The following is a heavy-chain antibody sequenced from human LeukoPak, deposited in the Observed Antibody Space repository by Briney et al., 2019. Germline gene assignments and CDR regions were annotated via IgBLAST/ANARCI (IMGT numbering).Heavy chain of an antibody. J-gene: IGHJ4*02. CDR3: AGGGGASFEIEGDEAPFAY. Sequence: GGSLRLSCAASGLTFSSYWMHWVRQAPGKGLEYVSAISSNGGSTYYANSVKGRFTISRDNSKNTLYLQMDSLRAEDMAVYYCAGGGGASFEIEGDEAPFAYWGQEPLAT. D-gene: IGHD1-26*01. V-gene: IGHV3-64*01. CDR1: GLTFSSYW. CDR2: ISSNGGST.